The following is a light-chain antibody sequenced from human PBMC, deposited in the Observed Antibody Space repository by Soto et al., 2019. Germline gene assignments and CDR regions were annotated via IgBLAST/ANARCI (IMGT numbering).Light chain of an antibody. CDR1: QSVSNN. Sequence: EIVMTQSPATLSVSPGESATLSCRASQSVSNNLAWYQRRPGQAPRLLIYGGSTRATEVPVRFSGSGSGTEFTLTISGLQSEDVASYYCQQYNKWPAVTVGQGTRLDVK. V-gene: IGKV3-15*01. CDR2: GGS. J-gene: IGKJ5*01. CDR3: QQYNKWPAVT.